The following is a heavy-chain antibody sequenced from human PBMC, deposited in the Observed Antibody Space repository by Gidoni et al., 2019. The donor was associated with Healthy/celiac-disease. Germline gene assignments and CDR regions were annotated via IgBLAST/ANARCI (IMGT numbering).Heavy chain of an antibody. Sequence: EVQLVESGGGLVQPGRSLRLSCTASGFTFGDYALSWVRQAPGKGLEWVGFIRSKAYGGTTEYAASVKGRFTISRDDSKSIAYLQMNSLKTEDTAVYYCTRDRIAAAGPGGNAFDIWGQGTMVTVSS. CDR1: GFTFGDYA. D-gene: IGHD6-13*01. CDR2: IRSKAYGGTT. V-gene: IGHV3-49*04. J-gene: IGHJ3*02. CDR3: TRDRIAAAGPGGNAFDI.